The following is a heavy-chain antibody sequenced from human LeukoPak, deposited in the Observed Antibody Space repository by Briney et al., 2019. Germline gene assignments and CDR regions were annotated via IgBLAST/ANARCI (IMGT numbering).Heavy chain of an antibody. D-gene: IGHD4-23*01. CDR1: GGSISSGDYY. CDR3: AKFWHDYGGYYFDY. Sequence: LSLTCTVSGGSISSGDYYWSWIRQPPGKGLEWVSAISGSGGSTYYADSVKGRFTISRDNSKNTLYLQMNSLRAEDTAVYYCAKFWHDYGGYYFDYWGQGTLVTVSS. V-gene: IGHV3-23*01. J-gene: IGHJ4*02. CDR2: ISGSGGST.